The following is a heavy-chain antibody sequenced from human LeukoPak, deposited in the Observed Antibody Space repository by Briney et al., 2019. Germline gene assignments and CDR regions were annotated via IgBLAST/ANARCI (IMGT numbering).Heavy chain of an antibody. D-gene: IGHD1-1*01. CDR2: ISGSGGGT. CDR1: GFTYSSYA. J-gene: IGHJ4*02. V-gene: IGHV3-23*01. CDR3: AKSRSGSANWALQIFDN. Sequence: GGSLRLSRAASGFTYSSYAMSWVRQAPGKGLEWVSAISGSGGGTYYADSVKGRFTISRDNSKNSLFVQMNSLRAEDTAVYFCAKSRSGSANWALQIFDNWGQGTLVTVSS.